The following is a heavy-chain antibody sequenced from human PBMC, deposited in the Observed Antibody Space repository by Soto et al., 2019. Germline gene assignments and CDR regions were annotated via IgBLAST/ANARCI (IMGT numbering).Heavy chain of an antibody. Sequence: EVQLVESGGGVVKPGGSLRLSWAASGFTFTNAWMTWVRQAPGRGLEWVGRIKTETYGETTENDAPVKGRCIISRDDLKNPVYLEMNSVQTEDGAVCYCLTAGGWVGGSCAFDIWGQGTMVHVSS. D-gene: IGHD6-19*01. J-gene: IGHJ3*02. CDR3: LTAGGWVGGSCAFDI. CDR1: GFTFTNAW. V-gene: IGHV3-15*01. CDR2: IKTETYGETT.